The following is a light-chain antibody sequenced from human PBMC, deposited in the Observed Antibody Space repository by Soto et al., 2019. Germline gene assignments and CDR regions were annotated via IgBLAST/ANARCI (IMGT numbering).Light chain of an antibody. V-gene: IGKV1-27*01. CDR2: AAS. J-gene: IGKJ4*01. Sequence: DIQMTQSPASLSASVGDRVTITCRASQGIGSYLAWYQQKPGKVPKLLIYAASTLQSGVSSRFSGSGSGTDLTLTISSLQPEDVATYYCQDYNAAPSLTFGGGTKVEIK. CDR1: QGIGSY. CDR3: QDYNAAPSLT.